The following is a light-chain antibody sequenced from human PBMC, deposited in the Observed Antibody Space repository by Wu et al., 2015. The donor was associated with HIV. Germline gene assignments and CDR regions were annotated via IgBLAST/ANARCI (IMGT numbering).Light chain of an antibody. CDR2: GSS. J-gene: IGKJ1*01. Sequence: DIQTTQSPSAMSASVGDRVTITCRASQGISNFLAWFQQKPGKAPKRLIYGSSTLQSGVPSRFSGFGSGTEFTLTINSLQPDDFATYYCLQHDSFPPTFGQGTKVEIK. CDR3: LQHDSFPPT. V-gene: IGKV1-17*03. CDR1: QGISNF.